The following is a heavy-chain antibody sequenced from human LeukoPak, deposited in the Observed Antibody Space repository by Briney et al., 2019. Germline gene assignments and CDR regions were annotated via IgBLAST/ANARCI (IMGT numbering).Heavy chain of an antibody. CDR1: GGSISTYY. D-gene: IGHD6-19*01. V-gene: IGHV4-59*08. Sequence: SETLSLTCTVSGGSISTYYWSWIRQPPGKGLEWIGYIYYSGGTNYNPSLKSRVTISVDTSKNQFSLKLSSVTAADTAVYYCARHGSSGWYPYDYWGQGTLVTVSS. CDR3: ARHGSSGWYPYDY. J-gene: IGHJ4*02. CDR2: IYYSGGT.